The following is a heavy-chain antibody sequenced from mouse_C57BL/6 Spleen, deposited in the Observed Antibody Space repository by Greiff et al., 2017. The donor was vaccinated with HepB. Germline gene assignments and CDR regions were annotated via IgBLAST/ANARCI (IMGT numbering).Heavy chain of an antibody. Sequence: EVQLQQSGPELVKPGASVKISCKASGYTFTDYYMNWVKQSHGKSLEWIGDINPNNGGTSYNQKFKGKATLTVDKSSSTAYMELRSLTSEDSAVYYCARGTTVVGGYFDYWGQGTTLTVSS. J-gene: IGHJ2*01. D-gene: IGHD1-1*01. V-gene: IGHV1-26*01. CDR1: GYTFTDYY. CDR2: INPNNGGT. CDR3: ARGTTVVGGYFDY.